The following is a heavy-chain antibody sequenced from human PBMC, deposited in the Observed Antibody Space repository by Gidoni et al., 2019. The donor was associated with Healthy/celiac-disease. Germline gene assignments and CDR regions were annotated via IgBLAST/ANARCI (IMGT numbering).Heavy chain of an antibody. Sequence: EVQLVESGGGLVKPGGSLRRSCAASGFTFISYSMNGVRQAPGKGLEWVSSISSSSSYIYYADSVKGRFTISRDNAKNSLYLQMNSLRAEDTAVYYCARDRIKGKQLVGSYYYGMDVWGQGTTVTVSS. V-gene: IGHV3-21*01. J-gene: IGHJ6*02. D-gene: IGHD6-6*01. CDR1: GFTFISYS. CDR3: ARDRIKGKQLVGSYYYGMDV. CDR2: ISSSSSYI.